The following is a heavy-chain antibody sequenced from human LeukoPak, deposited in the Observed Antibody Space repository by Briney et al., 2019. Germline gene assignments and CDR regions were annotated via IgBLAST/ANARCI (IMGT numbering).Heavy chain of an antibody. J-gene: IGHJ6*02. CDR1: GFTFRSYS. Sequence: GGSLRLSCAASGFTFRSYSMNWVRQAPGKGLEWVSYITSSSTTIYYADSVKGRFTISRDNAKNSLYLQMNSLRDEDTAVYYCAKAPNIHWMRHFYYGLDVWGQGTTVTVSS. CDR3: AKAPNIHWMRHFYYGLDV. D-gene: IGHD1/OR15-1a*01. V-gene: IGHV3-48*02. CDR2: ITSSSTTI.